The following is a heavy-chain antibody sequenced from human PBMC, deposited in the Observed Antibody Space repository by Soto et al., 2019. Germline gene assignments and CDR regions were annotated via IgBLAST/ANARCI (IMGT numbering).Heavy chain of an antibody. CDR1: GFTFSSYG. CDR2: IWYDGSNK. V-gene: IGHV3-33*01. J-gene: IGHJ6*02. Sequence: GGSLRLSCAASGFTFSSYGMHWVRQAPGKGLEWVAVIWYDGSNKYYADSVKGRFTISRDNSKNTLYLQMNSLRAEDTAVYYCARDSQGYSYGLNPYYYYYGMDVRGQGTTVTVSS. CDR3: ARDSQGYSYGLNPYYYYYGMDV. D-gene: IGHD5-18*01.